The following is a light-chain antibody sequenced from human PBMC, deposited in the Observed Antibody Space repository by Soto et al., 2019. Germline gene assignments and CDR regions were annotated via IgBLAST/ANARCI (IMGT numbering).Light chain of an antibody. V-gene: IGKV3-15*01. J-gene: IGKJ1*01. CDR1: QSVSSD. CDR3: QQYNNWPRT. Sequence: EIVMTQSPATLSVSPGERATLSCRASQSVSSDLAWYHHKPGQAPRLLIYSASTRATGIPARFSGSGSGTEFTLTINSLQSEDFAVYYCQQYNNWPRTFGQGTKVDIK. CDR2: SAS.